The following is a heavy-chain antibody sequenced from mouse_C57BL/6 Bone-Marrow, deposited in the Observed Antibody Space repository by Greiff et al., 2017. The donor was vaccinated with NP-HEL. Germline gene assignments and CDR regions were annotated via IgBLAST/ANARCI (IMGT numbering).Heavy chain of an antibody. CDR1: GFTFSDYG. D-gene: IGHD1-1*01. V-gene: IGHV5-17*01. CDR2: ISSGSSTI. CDR3: ARRGHYYGSSLFAY. J-gene: IGHJ3*01. Sequence: EVQGVESGGGLVKPGGSLKLSCAASGFTFSDYGMHWVRQAPEKGLEWVAYISSGSSTIYYADTVKGRFPISRDNAKNTLFLQMTSLRSEDTAMYYCARRGHYYGSSLFAYWGQGTLVTVSA.